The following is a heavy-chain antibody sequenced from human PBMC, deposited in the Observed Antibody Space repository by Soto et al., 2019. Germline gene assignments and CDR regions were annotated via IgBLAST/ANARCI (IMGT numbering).Heavy chain of an antibody. CDR3: AKADSGSSAYYYMDV. CDR1: GFTFSSYA. D-gene: IGHD2-15*01. CDR2: ISGSGGST. Sequence: GGSLRLSCAASGFTFSSYAMSWVRQAPGKGLEWVSAISGSGGSTYYADSVKGRFTISRDNSKNTLYLQMNSLRAEDTAVYYCAKADSGSSAYYYMDVWGKGTTVTVSS. V-gene: IGHV3-23*01. J-gene: IGHJ6*03.